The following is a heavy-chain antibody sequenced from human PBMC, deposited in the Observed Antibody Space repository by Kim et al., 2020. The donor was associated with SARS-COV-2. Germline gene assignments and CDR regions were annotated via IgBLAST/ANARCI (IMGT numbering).Heavy chain of an antibody. D-gene: IGHD1-26*01. CDR3: IAYSGSSWAVES. Sequence: YNPSLNSRGTISVDTSRSQFSLRLSSVTAADTAVYYCIAYSGSSWAVESWGQGTLVTVSS. V-gene: IGHV4-39*01. J-gene: IGHJ4*02.